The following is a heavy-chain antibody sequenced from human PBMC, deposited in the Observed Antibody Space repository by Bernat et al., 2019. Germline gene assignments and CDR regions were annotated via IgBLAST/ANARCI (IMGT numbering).Heavy chain of an antibody. Sequence: EVQLVESGGGLVKPGGSLRLSCAASGFTFSSYSMNWVRQAPGKGLEWVSSISSSSSYRSYADSVKGRFTISRDNAKNSLYLQMNSLRAEDTAVYYCASLMVRGSNWFDPWGQGTLVTVSS. CDR1: GFTFSSYS. CDR2: ISSSSSYR. D-gene: IGHD3-10*01. J-gene: IGHJ5*02. V-gene: IGHV3-21*01. CDR3: ASLMVRGSNWFDP.